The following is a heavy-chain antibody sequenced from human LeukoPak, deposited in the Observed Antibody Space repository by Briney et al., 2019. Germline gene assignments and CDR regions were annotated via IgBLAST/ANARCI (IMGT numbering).Heavy chain of an antibody. CDR1: GFTFSVFW. CDR2: ISPDGSTT. D-gene: IGHD1-14*01. J-gene: IGHJ4*02. V-gene: IGHV3-74*01. Sequence: QPGGSLRLSCAASGFTFSVFWMPWVRQAPGTGPVWVSRISPDGSTTTYADSVKGRFTISRDNAKNTLYLQISSLRAEDTAVYYCARDMWGTSDYWGQGTLVTVSS. CDR3: ARDMWGTSDY.